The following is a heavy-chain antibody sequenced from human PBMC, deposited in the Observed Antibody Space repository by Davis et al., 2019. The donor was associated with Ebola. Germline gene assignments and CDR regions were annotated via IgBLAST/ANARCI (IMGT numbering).Heavy chain of an antibody. CDR3: ARIKLRFLEWLPLYNWFDP. CDR1: GASIGTGGYY. J-gene: IGHJ5*02. Sequence: MPSETLSLTCAVSGASIGTGGYYWSWIRQPPGKGLEWIGEINHSGSTNYNPSLKSRVTISVDTSKNQFSLKLSSVTAADTAVYYCARIKLRFLEWLPLYNWFDPWGQGTLVTVSS. D-gene: IGHD3-3*01. V-gene: IGHV4-34*01. CDR2: INHSGST.